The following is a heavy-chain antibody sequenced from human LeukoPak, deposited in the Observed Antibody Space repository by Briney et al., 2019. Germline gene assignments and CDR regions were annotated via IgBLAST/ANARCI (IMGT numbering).Heavy chain of an antibody. CDR1: GFTFSTYG. CDR3: AKVVRYYYDSSGSALDY. D-gene: IGHD3-22*01. V-gene: IGHV3-30*02. CDR2: IRYDGSNT. J-gene: IGHJ4*02. Sequence: GGSLRLSCAASGFTFSTYGMHWVRQAPGKGLEWVAFIRYDGSNTHYADSVKGRFTISRDNSKNTLYLQMNSLRAEDTATYYCAKVVRYYYDSSGSALDYWGQGTLVAVSS.